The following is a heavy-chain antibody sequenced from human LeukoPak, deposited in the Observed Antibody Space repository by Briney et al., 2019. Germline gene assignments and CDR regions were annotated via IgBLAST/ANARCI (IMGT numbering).Heavy chain of an antibody. CDR1: GFTFTSSA. CDR3: AAKGPLYYYDSSGPGGMDV. J-gene: IGHJ6*02. D-gene: IGHD3-22*01. Sequence: SVKVSCKASGFTFTSSAMQWVRQARGQRLEWIGWIVVGSGNTNYAQKFQERVTITRDMSTSTAYMELSSLRSEDTAVYYCAAKGPLYYYDSSGPGGMDVWGQGTTVTVSS. V-gene: IGHV1-58*02. CDR2: IVVGSGNT.